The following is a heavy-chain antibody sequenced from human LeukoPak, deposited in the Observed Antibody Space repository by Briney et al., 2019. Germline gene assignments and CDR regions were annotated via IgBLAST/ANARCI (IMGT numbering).Heavy chain of an antibody. CDR3: TRDGREGLLLWIGEFPDY. CDR1: GFTPSGYG. J-gene: IGHJ4*02. CDR2: ISGSGGGT. D-gene: IGHD3-10*01. Sequence: GGSLRLSCAASGFTPSGYGMSWVRQAPGEGLEWVLAISGSGGGTYYADSVKGRFTISRDNAKNSLYLRMNSLRAEDMAVYYCTRDGREGLLLWIGEFPDYWGQGTLVTVSS. V-gene: IGHV3-23*01.